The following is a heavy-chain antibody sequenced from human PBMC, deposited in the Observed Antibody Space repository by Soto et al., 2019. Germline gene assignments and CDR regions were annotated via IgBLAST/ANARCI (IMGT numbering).Heavy chain of an antibody. D-gene: IGHD2-15*01. J-gene: IGHJ4*02. CDR2: IYDDGSRT. CDR3: ARGDRVGYWTDS. V-gene: IGHV3-74*01. Sequence: EVQLVESGGGLVQPGGSLRLSCTASGFTFSSHWMHWVRQAPGKGLVWVSRIYDDGSRTFYADSVKGRFTISRDNAENTLYLHMYSLGAEDTAVYFCARGDRVGYWTDSWGQGTFVTVSS. CDR1: GFTFSSHW.